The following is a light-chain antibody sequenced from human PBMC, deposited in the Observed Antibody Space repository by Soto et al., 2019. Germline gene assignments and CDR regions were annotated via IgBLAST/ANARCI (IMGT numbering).Light chain of an antibody. CDR3: QQSYSTAWT. V-gene: IGKV1-39*01. Sequence: DIQLAQSPFSLSSPVGDRVTITCRASQSISTYLSWYQQRPGKAPQLLIFAASSLQSGVPSRFSGRRSGTEFTLNISSLQPADVGTYYCQQSYSTAWTFGQGTKVDI. CDR2: AAS. J-gene: IGKJ1*01. CDR1: QSISTY.